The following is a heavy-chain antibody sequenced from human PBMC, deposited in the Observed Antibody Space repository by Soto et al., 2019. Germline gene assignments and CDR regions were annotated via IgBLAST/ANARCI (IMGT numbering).Heavy chain of an antibody. J-gene: IGHJ3*02. CDR3: ARAHYDSSGYHHAFDI. Sequence: SVKVSCKASGGTFSSYAISWVRQAPGQGLEWMGGIIPIFGTANYAQKFQGRVTITADESTSTAYMELSSLRSEDTAVYYCARAHYDSSGYHHAFDIWGQGTMVTVSS. CDR2: IIPIFGTA. CDR1: GGTFSSYA. D-gene: IGHD3-22*01. V-gene: IGHV1-69*13.